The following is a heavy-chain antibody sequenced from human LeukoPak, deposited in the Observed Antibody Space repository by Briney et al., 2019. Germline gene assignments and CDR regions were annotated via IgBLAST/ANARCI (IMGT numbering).Heavy chain of an antibody. J-gene: IGHJ3*02. CDR3: ARDRPYSSGWYGLDAFDI. Sequence: ASVKVSCKASGYTFTSYGISWVRQAPGQGLEWMGWISAYNGNTNYAQKLQGRVTMTTDTFTSTAYMELRSLRSDDTAVYYCARDRPYSSGWYGLDAFDIWGQGTMVTVSS. D-gene: IGHD6-19*01. CDR2: ISAYNGNT. V-gene: IGHV1-18*01. CDR1: GYTFTSYG.